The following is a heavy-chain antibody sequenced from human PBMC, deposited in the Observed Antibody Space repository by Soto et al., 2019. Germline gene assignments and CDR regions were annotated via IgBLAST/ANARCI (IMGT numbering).Heavy chain of an antibody. V-gene: IGHV1-8*01. Sequence: QVKLVQSGAEVKKPGASVKVSCKASGYTFTSYDINWVRQATGQGLEWMGWMNPNSGNTGYAQKFQGRVTMTRNTSISTAYMELSSLRSEHTAVYYCARERSSGWYVDYWGQGTLVTVSS. CDR1: GYTFTSYD. J-gene: IGHJ4*02. CDR2: MNPNSGNT. D-gene: IGHD6-19*01. CDR3: ARERSSGWYVDY.